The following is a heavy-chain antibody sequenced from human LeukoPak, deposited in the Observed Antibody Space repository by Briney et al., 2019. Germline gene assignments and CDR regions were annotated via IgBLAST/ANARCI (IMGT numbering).Heavy chain of an antibody. J-gene: IGHJ3*02. CDR1: GFTFSSYG. CDR2: ISYDGSNK. D-gene: IGHD1-26*01. Sequence: PGGSLGLSCAASGFTFSSYGMHWVRQAPGKGLEWVAVISYDGSNKYYADSVKGRFTISRDNSKNTLYLQMNSLRAEDTAVYYCAKAPYSGSYGNAFDIWGQGTMVTVSS. V-gene: IGHV3-30*18. CDR3: AKAPYSGSYGNAFDI.